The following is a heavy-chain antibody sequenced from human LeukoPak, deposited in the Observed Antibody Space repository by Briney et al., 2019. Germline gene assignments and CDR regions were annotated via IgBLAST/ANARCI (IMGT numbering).Heavy chain of an antibody. D-gene: IGHD2-15*01. Sequence: GGSLRLSCAASGFTFSNYGMHWVRQAPGKGLEWVAVISHDGSNIYYGDSVKGRFTISRDNSKNTLYLQMNSLRAEDTAVYYCAKDPYRVVVATGNYLDPWGQGTRVTVSS. CDR3: AKDPYRVVVATGNYLDP. J-gene: IGHJ5*02. CDR1: GFTFSNYG. CDR2: ISHDGSNI. V-gene: IGHV3-30*18.